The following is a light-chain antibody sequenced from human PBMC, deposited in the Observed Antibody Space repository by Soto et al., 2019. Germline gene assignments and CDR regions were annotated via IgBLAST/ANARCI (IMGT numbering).Light chain of an antibody. CDR1: QSLLHSNGYNY. CDR2: LGS. V-gene: IGKV2-28*01. J-gene: IGKJ2*01. Sequence: DIVMTQSPLSLPVTPGEPASISCRSSQSLLHSNGYNYLDWYLQKPGQSPQLLIYLGSNRASGVSDRFSVSGSGTDFTLKISRVEAEDVGVYYCMQALQTPYTFGKGTKLEIK. CDR3: MQALQTPYT.